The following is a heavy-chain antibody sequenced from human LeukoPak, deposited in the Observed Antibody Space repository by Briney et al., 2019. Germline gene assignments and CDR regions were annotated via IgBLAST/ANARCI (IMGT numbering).Heavy chain of an antibody. CDR3: ARHMNDFWSGYSRFDP. CDR2: IYYSGSN. CDR1: GGFISSPY. V-gene: IGHV4-59*08. Sequence: PSETLSLTCTVSGGFISSPYWSWIRQPPGKGLEWLGYIYYSGSNNYNPSLKSRVPIPVATSKNQFSLKLSSVTAADTAVYYCARHMNDFWSGYSRFDPWGQGTLVTVSS. J-gene: IGHJ5*02. D-gene: IGHD3-3*01.